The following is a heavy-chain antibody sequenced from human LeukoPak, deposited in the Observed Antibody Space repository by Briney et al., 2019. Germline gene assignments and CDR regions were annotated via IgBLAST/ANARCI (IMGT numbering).Heavy chain of an antibody. V-gene: IGHV3-33*06. CDR2: IWNDGSNK. Sequence: GGSQRLSCAASGFTFSRYGMHWVRQAPGKGLEWVAVIWNDGSNKYYADSVEGRFTISRDNYKSMLYLQMDSLRDEDTALYYCAKIATVTHPCFDYWGQGTLVTVSS. J-gene: IGHJ4*02. CDR3: AKIATVTHPCFDY. CDR1: GFTFSRYG. D-gene: IGHD4-11*01.